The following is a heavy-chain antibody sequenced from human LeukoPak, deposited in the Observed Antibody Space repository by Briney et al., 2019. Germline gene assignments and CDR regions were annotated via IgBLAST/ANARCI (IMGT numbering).Heavy chain of an antibody. CDR2: IYYSGST. V-gene: IGHV4-59*01. CDR3: ARSGIVGAGGYFDY. CDR1: GGSISYYY. Sequence: PSETLPLTCTISGGSISYYYWSWIRQPPGKGLEWIGYIYYSGSTNYNPSLKSRVTISLDTSKNQFSLKLSSVTAADTAVYYCARSGIVGAGGYFDYWGQGTLVTVSS. D-gene: IGHD1-26*01. J-gene: IGHJ4*02.